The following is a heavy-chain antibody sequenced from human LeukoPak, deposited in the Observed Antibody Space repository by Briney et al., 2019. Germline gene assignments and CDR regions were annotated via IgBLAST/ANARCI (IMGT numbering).Heavy chain of an antibody. D-gene: IGHD1-26*01. CDR3: AKDLRQLGAGNCYYMDV. J-gene: IGHJ6*03. CDR1: GFVFSRDN. Sequence: PGGSLRLSRIASGFVFSRDNMNWVRQAPGKGLEWVAHISETIYYADSVQGRFTISRDNAKNSLYLQMSNLRAGDTAVYYCAKDLRQLGAGNCYYMDVWGKGTTVTVSS. CDR2: ISETI. V-gene: IGHV3-48*04.